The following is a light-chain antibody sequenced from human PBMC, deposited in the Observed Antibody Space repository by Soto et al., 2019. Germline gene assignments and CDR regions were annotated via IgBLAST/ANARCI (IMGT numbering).Light chain of an antibody. CDR3: QQYNDYSAWT. CDR1: QGIRND. CDR2: AAS. V-gene: IGKV1-6*01. Sequence: AIQRTQSPASLSASVGDRVTITCRASQGIRNDLGWYQKKPGKAPKLLLYAASSLQNGVPSRFSGTDSGTELTLTISSLRPDDFATYYCQQYNDYSAWTFGQGTNVDIK. J-gene: IGKJ1*01.